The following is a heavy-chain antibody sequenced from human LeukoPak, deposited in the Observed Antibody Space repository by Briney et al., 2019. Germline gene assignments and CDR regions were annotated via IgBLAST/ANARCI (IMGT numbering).Heavy chain of an antibody. D-gene: IGHD3-3*01. CDR2: IGRSSQYI. CDR3: ARDASNIDFAPYFYYMDV. Sequence: GGSLRLSCTASGFTLSLYSMHWVRQAPGKGLEWVSSIGRSSQYIYYGDSVRGRFTVSRDNAKNSLYLDMNSPRAEDTAVYYCARDASNIDFAPYFYYMDVWGKGTTVAVSS. J-gene: IGHJ6*03. V-gene: IGHV3-21*01. CDR1: GFTLSLYS.